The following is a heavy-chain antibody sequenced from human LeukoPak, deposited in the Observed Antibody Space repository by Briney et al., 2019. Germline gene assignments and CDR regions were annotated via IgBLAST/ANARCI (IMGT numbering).Heavy chain of an antibody. D-gene: IGHD1-26*01. CDR3: ARAVGAGYYYYYGMDV. J-gene: IGHJ6*02. CDR2: INPSGGST. CDR1: GYTFTSYY. Sequence: ASVKVSCKASGYTFTSYYMHWVRQAPGQGLEWMGIINPSGGSTSYAQKFQGRVTMTRDTSTSTVCMELSSLRSEDTAVYYCARAVGAGYYYYYGMDVWGQGTTVTVSS. V-gene: IGHV1-46*01.